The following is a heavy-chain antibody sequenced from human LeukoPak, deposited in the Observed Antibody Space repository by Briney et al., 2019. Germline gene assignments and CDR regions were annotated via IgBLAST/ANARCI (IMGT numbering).Heavy chain of an antibody. J-gene: IGHJ4*02. CDR1: GFTFSSYA. V-gene: IGHV3-23*01. CDR3: AKDPHYYYDSSGYYFEDY. D-gene: IGHD3-22*01. CDR2: ISGSGGST. Sequence: GGSLRLSCAASGFTFSSYAMSWVRQAPGKGLEWVSAISGSGGSTYYADSVKGRFTISRDNSKNTLYLQMNSLRAEDTAVYYCAKDPHYYYDSSGYYFEDYWGQGTLVTVPS.